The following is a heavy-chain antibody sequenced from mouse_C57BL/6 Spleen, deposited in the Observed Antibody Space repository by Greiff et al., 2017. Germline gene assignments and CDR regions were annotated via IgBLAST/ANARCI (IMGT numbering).Heavy chain of an antibody. Sequence: QVQLQQPGAELVKPGASVKLSCKASGYTFTSYWMHWVKQRPGQGLEWIGMIHPNSGSTNYNEKFKSKATLTVDKSSSTAYMQLSSLTSEDSAVYYCAREGDGSQYYFDYWGQGTTLTVSS. D-gene: IGHD1-1*01. V-gene: IGHV1-64*01. J-gene: IGHJ2*01. CDR2: IHPNSGST. CDR3: AREGDGSQYYFDY. CDR1: GYTFTSYW.